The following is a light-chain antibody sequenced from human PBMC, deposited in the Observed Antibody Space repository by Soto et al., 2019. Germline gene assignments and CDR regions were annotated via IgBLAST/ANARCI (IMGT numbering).Light chain of an antibody. CDR2: GAS. CDR3: QQYNNWPLT. CDR1: QNINNN. V-gene: IGKV3-15*01. Sequence: EIVMTQSPATLSVSPGERATLSCRASQNINNNLAWYQQKPGHGPRLLIYGASSRATGIPARFSGSGSGTGFTLTISSLQSEDFAIYYCQQYNNWPLTFGGGTKVEIK. J-gene: IGKJ4*01.